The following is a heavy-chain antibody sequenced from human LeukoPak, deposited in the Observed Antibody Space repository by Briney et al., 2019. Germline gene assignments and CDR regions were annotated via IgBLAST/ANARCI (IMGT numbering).Heavy chain of an antibody. J-gene: IGHJ4*02. D-gene: IGHD5-18*01. Sequence: GGSLRLSCAASGFTFSTYGMHWVRQAPGKGLEWVALISYDRSDKYYADSVKGRFTISRDNSKNTLYLQMDSLKAEDTAVYYCAKASLGSYGPKYYFDFWGRGTLVAVSS. CDR3: AKASLGSYGPKYYFDF. CDR2: ISYDRSDK. CDR1: GFTFSTYG. V-gene: IGHV3-30*18.